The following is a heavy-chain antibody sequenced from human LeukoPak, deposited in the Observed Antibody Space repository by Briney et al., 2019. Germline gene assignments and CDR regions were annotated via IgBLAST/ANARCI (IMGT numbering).Heavy chain of an antibody. CDR2: ISSSSSYI. D-gene: IGHD1-26*01. CDR1: GFTFSSYS. Sequence: GGSLRLSCAASGFTFSSYSMNWVRQAPGKGLEWVSSISSSSSYIYYADSVKGRFTISRDNAKNSLYLQMNSLRAEDTAVYYCGRDLGGRYGGGGAFDIWGQGTMVTVSS. CDR3: GRDLGGRYGGGGAFDI. J-gene: IGHJ3*02. V-gene: IGHV3-21*01.